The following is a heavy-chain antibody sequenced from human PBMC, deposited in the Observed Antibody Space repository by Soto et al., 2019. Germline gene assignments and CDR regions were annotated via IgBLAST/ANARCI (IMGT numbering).Heavy chain of an antibody. CDR1: GYTFTSHA. J-gene: IGHJ5*02. CDR2: VNAGNGNT. Sequence: QVQLVQSGAEVKKPGASVKVSCKASGYTFTSHAMHWVRQAPGQRLEWMGWVNAGNGNTKYSQKFQGRGTITRDTSATIAYMELSSLRSEDTAVYYCARDQPDYYDSSGGGWFDPWGQGTLVTVSS. V-gene: IGHV1-3*01. D-gene: IGHD3-22*01. CDR3: ARDQPDYYDSSGGGWFDP.